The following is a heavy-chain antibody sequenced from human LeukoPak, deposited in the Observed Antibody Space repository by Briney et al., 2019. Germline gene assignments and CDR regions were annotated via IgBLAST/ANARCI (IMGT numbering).Heavy chain of an antibody. CDR1: GYSINSGYY. CDR3: AREPHSPIVVVTSNWFDP. CDR2: IYYSGST. D-gene: IGHD2-21*02. J-gene: IGHJ5*02. Sequence: SETLSLTCTVSGYSINSGYYWGWIRQPPGKGLEWIGSIYYSGSTYYNPSLKSRVTISVDTSKNQFSLKLSSVTAADTAVYYCAREPHSPIVVVTSNWFDPWGQGTLVTVSS. V-gene: IGHV4-38-2*02.